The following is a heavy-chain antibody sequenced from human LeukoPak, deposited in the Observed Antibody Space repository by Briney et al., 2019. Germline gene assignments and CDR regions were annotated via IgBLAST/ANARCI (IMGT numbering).Heavy chain of an antibody. CDR2: IYYSGST. V-gene: IGHV4-59*01. CDR3: ARATYYWDSAYGMDV. J-gene: IGHJ6*02. Sequence: SETLSLTCTVSGGSISSYYWSWIRQPPGKGLEWIGYIYYSGSTNYNPSLKSRVTISVDTSKNQFSLKLSPVTAADTAVYYCARATYYWDSAYGMDVWGQGTTVTVSS. CDR1: GGSISSYY. D-gene: IGHD3-22*01.